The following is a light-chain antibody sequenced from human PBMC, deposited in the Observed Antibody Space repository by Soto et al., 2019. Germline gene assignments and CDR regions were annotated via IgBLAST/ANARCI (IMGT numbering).Light chain of an antibody. J-gene: IGLJ2*01. CDR2: EVS. CDR1: SSDVGGYNY. CDR3: SSYAGSNQLV. Sequence: ALTQPPSASGSPGQSVTISCTGTSSDVGGYNYVSWYQQHPGKAPKLMIYEVSKRPSGVPDRFSGSKSGNTASLTVSGLQAEDEADYYCSSYAGSNQLVFGGGTKLTVL. V-gene: IGLV2-8*01.